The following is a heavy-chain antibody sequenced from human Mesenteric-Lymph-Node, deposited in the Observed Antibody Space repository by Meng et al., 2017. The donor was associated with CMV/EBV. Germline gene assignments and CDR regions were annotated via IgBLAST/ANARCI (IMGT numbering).Heavy chain of an antibody. D-gene: IGHD5-18*01. V-gene: IGHV4-30-4*08. CDR1: ASFSSGDYY. Sequence: ASFSSGDYYLTWIRLPSGQGLAWLGYIYYSGSSHYNPSLKSRVTMSVDTSKTQFSLRLDSVTAADTAVYYCARDGGYIYGLNCFDPWGQGTLVTVSS. CDR3: ARDGGYIYGLNCFDP. CDR2: IYYSGSS. J-gene: IGHJ5*02.